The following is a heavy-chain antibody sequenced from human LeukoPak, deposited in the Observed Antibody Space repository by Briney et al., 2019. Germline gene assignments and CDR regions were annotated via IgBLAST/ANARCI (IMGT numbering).Heavy chain of an antibody. J-gene: IGHJ5*02. Sequence: PGESLKISCKGSGYSFTSYWIGWVRQMPGKGLEWMGIIYPGDSDTRYSPSFQGRVTISADKSISTAYLQWSSLKASDTAMYYCARLKGRRASLCSSSRHVAWGLSRKNWFDPWGQGTLVTVSS. CDR2: IYPGDSDT. D-gene: IGHD6-13*01. CDR3: ARLKGRRASLCSSSRHVAWGLSRKNWFDP. CDR1: GYSFTSYW. V-gene: IGHV5-51*01.